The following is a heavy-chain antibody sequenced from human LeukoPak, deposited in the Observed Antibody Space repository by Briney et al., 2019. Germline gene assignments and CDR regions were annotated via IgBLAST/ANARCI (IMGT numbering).Heavy chain of an antibody. J-gene: IGHJ3*01. CDR2: ISAHYGNT. CDR3: ARERPTDNAFDV. D-gene: IGHD4-17*01. V-gene: IGHV1-18*01. CDR1: DYTFTNYG. Sequence: GASVKVSCKASDYTFTNYGISWVRQAPGRGLEWMAWISAHYGNTNYAQKLQGRVTMTTDTSTSTVYMELRSLRADDTAVYYCARERPTDNAFDVWGQGTMVTVSS.